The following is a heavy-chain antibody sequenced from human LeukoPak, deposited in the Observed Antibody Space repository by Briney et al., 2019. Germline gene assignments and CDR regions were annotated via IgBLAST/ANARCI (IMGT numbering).Heavy chain of an antibody. CDR3: ARSLVRGPYHTPGY. CDR2: MNPNSGNT. CDR1: GYTFTSYD. Sequence: ASVKVSCKASGYTFTSYDINWVRQATGQGLEWMGWMNPNSGNTGYAQKFQGRVTMTRNTSISTAYMELSSLRSEDTAVYYCARSLVRGPYHTPGYWGQGTLVTVSS. V-gene: IGHV1-8*01. J-gene: IGHJ4*02. D-gene: IGHD3-10*01.